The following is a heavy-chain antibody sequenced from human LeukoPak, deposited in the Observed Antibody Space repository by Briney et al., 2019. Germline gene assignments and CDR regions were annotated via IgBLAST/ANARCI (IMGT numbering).Heavy chain of an antibody. CDR1: GYTFIGYY. CDR3: ARPIDYGDFRTFFY. Sequence: GASVKVSCKASGYTFIGYYMHWVRRAPGQGLEWMGWINPSSGDSNYAQKFQGRVTMTRDTSIGTAYMEVSRLRSDDTAVYYCARPIDYGDFRTFFYWGQGTLVTVSS. J-gene: IGHJ4*02. V-gene: IGHV1-2*02. D-gene: IGHD4-17*01. CDR2: INPSSGDS.